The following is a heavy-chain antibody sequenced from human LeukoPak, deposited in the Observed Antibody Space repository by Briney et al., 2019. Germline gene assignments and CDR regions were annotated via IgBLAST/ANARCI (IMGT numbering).Heavy chain of an antibody. Sequence: GGSLRLSCAASGFTFSSYWMHWVRHAPGKGLVWVSRINSDASSTSYADSVKGRFTISRDNAKNTLYLQMNSLRAEDTAVYYCAREKSRYSSSWSSGVWFDPWGQGTLVTVSS. CDR1: GFTFSSYW. CDR3: AREKSRYSSSWSSGVWFDP. J-gene: IGHJ5*02. CDR2: INSDASST. D-gene: IGHD6-13*01. V-gene: IGHV3-74*01.